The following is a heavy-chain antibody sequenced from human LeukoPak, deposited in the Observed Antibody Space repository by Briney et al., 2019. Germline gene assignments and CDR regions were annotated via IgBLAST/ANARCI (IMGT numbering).Heavy chain of an antibody. V-gene: IGHV3-7*01. CDR3: ARDSGEYYFDY. Sequence: GGSLRLSCGVSGFIFSDYWMNWVRQAPGKGLEWVASIKQDGGEKSYVDSVKGRFTISRDNAKNSLYLQMSSLRAEDTAVYYCARDSGEYYFDYWGQGTLVTVSS. CDR1: GFIFSDYW. J-gene: IGHJ4*02. CDR2: IKQDGGEK.